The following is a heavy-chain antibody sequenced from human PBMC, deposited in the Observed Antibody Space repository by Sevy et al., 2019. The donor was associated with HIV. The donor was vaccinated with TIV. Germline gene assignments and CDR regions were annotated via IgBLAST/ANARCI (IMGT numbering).Heavy chain of an antibody. CDR3: ARELYSGHYGY. Sequence: SETLSLTCVVSGDSMTSFSYWGWIRQSPGKGLEWIGSIYHTGTTYYNPSLKSRVTISIDTSQNQFSLRLRSVTAADTAVYYCARELYSGHYGYWGQGTLVTVSS. V-gene: IGHV4-38-2*02. CDR2: IYHTGTT. J-gene: IGHJ4*02. CDR1: GDSMTSFSY. D-gene: IGHD5-12*01.